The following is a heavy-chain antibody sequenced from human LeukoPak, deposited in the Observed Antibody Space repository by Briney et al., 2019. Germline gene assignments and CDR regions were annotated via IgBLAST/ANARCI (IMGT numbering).Heavy chain of an antibody. CDR2: FNGDDSGT. CDR3: ARLRRDYYFDY. Sequence: PGGSLRLSCAASGFTFSSYWMHWVRQAPGKGLVWVSYFNGDDSGTNHADSVQGRFTISRDNAKNTLYLQMNSLRAADTAVYYCARLRRDYYFDYWGQGTLVTVSS. V-gene: IGHV3-74*01. D-gene: IGHD3-3*01. CDR1: GFTFSSYW. J-gene: IGHJ4*02.